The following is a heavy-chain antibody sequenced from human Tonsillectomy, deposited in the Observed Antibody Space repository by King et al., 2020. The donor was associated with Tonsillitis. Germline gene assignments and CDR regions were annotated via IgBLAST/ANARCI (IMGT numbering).Heavy chain of an antibody. CDR2: ISGSGGST. CDR1: GFSFSSYA. Sequence: VQLVESGGGLEQTGGSLRLSCAASGFSFSSYAMNWVRQDPGKGLEWVSGISGSGGSTYYVDSVKGRFAISRDNSKNSLYLQMNSLRAEDTAVYYCAKDVSAHTMTMFVEGGAFDIWGQGTVVTVSS. D-gene: IGHD3-3*01. V-gene: IGHV3-23*04. CDR3: AKDVSAHTMTMFVEGGAFDI. J-gene: IGHJ3*02.